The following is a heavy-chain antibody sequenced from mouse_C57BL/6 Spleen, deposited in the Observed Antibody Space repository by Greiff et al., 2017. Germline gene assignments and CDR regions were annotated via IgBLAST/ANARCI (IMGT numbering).Heavy chain of an antibody. CDR2: IDPSDSYT. D-gene: IGHD1-2*01. CDR3: ARSSSSRAMDY. V-gene: IGHV1-69*01. J-gene: IGHJ4*01. CDR1: GYTFTSYW. Sequence: VQLQQSGAELVMPGASVKLSCKASGYTFTSYWMHWVKQRPGQGLEWIGEIDPSDSYTNYNQKFKGKSTLTVDKSSSTAYMQLSSLTSEDSAVYYCARSSSSRAMDYWGQGTSVTVSS.